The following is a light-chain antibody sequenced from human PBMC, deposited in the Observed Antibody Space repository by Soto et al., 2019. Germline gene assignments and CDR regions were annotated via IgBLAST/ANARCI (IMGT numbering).Light chain of an antibody. V-gene: IGLV1-44*01. CDR3: AAWDDSLNGFV. Sequence: QLVLTQPPSASGTPGQRVTISCSGSSSNIGSNTVNWYQQLPGTAPKVLFYSDNQRPSGVPDRFSASKSGTSASLAISGLQSEDEADYYCAAWDDSLNGFVFGTGTKVTVL. CDR2: SDN. J-gene: IGLJ1*01. CDR1: SSNIGSNT.